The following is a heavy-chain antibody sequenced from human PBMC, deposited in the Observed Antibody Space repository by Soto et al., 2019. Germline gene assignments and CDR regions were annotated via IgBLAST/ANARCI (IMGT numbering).Heavy chain of an antibody. Sequence: PSATLPLTCTVSGGSINSYYWSWIRQPAGKGLEWIGRIYTSGSTNYNPSLKSRVTMSVDTSKNRFSLNLTSVTAADTAVYYCASTSYLGYRDWFDLWGQGTLVSVSS. CDR3: ASTSYLGYRDWFDL. D-gene: IGHD5-18*01. CDR1: GGSINSYY. V-gene: IGHV4-4*07. J-gene: IGHJ5*02. CDR2: IYTSGST.